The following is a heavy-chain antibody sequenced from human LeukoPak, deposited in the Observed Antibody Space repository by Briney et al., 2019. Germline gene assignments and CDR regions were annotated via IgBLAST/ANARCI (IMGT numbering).Heavy chain of an antibody. V-gene: IGHV4-4*02. CDR3: ARQVGGLFS. J-gene: IGHJ5*02. CDR2: IHHSGTT. CDR1: SDSISSSNW. D-gene: IGHD2-21*01. Sequence: SGTLSLTCTVSSDSISSSNWWSWVRQPPGKGLECIGEIHHSGTTNYNPSLKSRVTISVDKSKNKFSLKLNSVTAADTAVYYCARQVGGLFSWGQGTLVTVSS.